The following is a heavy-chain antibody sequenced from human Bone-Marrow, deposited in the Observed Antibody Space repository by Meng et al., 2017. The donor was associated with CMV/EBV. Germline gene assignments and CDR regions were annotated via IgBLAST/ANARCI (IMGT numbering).Heavy chain of an antibody. D-gene: IGHD6-19*01. Sequence: SETLSLTCTVSGGPISSSSYYWGWIRQPPGKGLEWIGSIYYSGSTYYNPSLKSRVTISVDTSKNQFSLKLSSVTAADTAVYYCARDSYDSSGWYVWGFDYWGQGTLVTFSS. J-gene: IGHJ4*02. CDR2: IYYSGST. V-gene: IGHV4-39*07. CDR3: ARDSYDSSGWYVWGFDY. CDR1: GGPISSSSYY.